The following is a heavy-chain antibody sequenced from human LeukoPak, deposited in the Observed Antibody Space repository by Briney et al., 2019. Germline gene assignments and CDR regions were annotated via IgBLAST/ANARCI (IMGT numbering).Heavy chain of an antibody. V-gene: IGHV1-46*01. Sequence: ASVKVSCKASGYTFTSYYMHWVRQAPGQGVEWMGIINPSGGSTSYAQKFQGRVTMTRDTSTSTVYMELSSLRSEDTAVYYCASRFCPYYYDRSGCGGLDFWGQGTLVTVSS. D-gene: IGHD3-22*01. CDR1: GYTFTSYY. CDR3: ASRFCPYYYDRSGCGGLDF. CDR2: INPSGGST. J-gene: IGHJ4*02.